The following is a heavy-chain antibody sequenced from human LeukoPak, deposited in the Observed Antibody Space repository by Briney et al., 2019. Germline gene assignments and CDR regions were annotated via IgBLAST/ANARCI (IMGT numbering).Heavy chain of an antibody. D-gene: IGHD5-18*01. CDR3: ARGPPDTTMAEPGFDP. CDR2: INAGNGNT. V-gene: IGHV1-3*01. Sequence: EASVKVSCKASGYTFTSYAMHWVRQAPGQRLEWMGWINAGNGNTKYSQKFQGRVTITRDTSASTAYMELSSLRSEDTAVYYCARGPPDTTMAEPGFDPWGQGTLVTVSS. CDR1: GYTFTSYA. J-gene: IGHJ5*02.